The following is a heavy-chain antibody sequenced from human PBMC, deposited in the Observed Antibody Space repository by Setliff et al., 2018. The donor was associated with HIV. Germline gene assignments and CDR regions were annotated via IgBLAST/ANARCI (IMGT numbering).Heavy chain of an antibody. D-gene: IGHD2-15*01. Sequence: SETLSLTCTVSGGSISTSYRDWIRQPPGKGLEWIAYIYISGTTNYNPSLKSRVTISLDTSRNQFSLNLSSVTAADTAVYYCARFPLLHKNAFDIWGQGTMVTV. CDR1: GGSISTSY. V-gene: IGHV4-4*09. CDR3: ARFPLLHKNAFDI. CDR2: IYISGTT. J-gene: IGHJ3*02.